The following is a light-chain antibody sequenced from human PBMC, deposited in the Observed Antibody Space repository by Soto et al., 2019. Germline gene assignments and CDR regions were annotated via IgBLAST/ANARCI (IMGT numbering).Light chain of an antibody. Sequence: IVLTQSPATLSLSPGERAALSCRSSQSVSSYLAWYQQQPGQAPRLLIYDASKRATGIPARFSGSGSGTDFTLTISSLEPEDFAVYFCQQRSNWPSTFGGGTKVEI. J-gene: IGKJ4*01. CDR3: QQRSNWPST. V-gene: IGKV3-11*01. CDR1: QSVSSY. CDR2: DAS.